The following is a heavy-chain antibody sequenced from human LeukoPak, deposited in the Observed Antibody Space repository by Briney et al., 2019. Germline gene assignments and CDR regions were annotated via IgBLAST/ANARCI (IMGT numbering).Heavy chain of an antibody. CDR1: GGYIITSGHY. Sequence: SETLSLTCTVSGGYIITSGHYWGWIRQPPGKGLEWIGSVYYTGVTSTNPFFRSRMSISVDTSKNQFSLNLTSVTAADAAVYYCARERSSSGGHNWFDPWSQGTLVTVSS. D-gene: IGHD4-23*01. V-gene: IGHV4-39*07. CDR3: ARERSSSGGHNWFDP. J-gene: IGHJ5*02. CDR2: VYYTGVT.